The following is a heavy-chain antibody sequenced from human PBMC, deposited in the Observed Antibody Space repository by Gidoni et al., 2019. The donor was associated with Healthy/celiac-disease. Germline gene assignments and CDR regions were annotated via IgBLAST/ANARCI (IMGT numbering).Heavy chain of an antibody. CDR2: MNPNSGNT. V-gene: IGHV1-8*01. CDR1: GYTFTSYD. D-gene: IGHD6-13*01. CDR3: AVYSSSWKTVYGMDV. J-gene: IGHJ6*02. Sequence: QVQLVQSGAEVKKPGASVKVSCKASGYTFTSYDINWVRQATGQGLEWMGWMNPNSGNTGYAQEFQGRVTMTRNTSISTAYMGLSSLRSEDTAVYYCAVYSSSWKTVYGMDVWGQGTTVTVSS.